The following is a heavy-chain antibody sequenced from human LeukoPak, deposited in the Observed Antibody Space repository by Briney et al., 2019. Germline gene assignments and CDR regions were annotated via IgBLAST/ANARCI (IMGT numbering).Heavy chain of an antibody. V-gene: IGHV4-34*01. CDR2: INHSGST. CDR1: GGSFSGYY. Sequence: SETLSLTCAVYGGSFSGYYWSWIRQPPGKGLEWIGEINHSGSTNYNPSLKSRVTISVDTSKNQFSLKLSSVTAADTAAYYCARLGQAAAYPLDYWGQGTLVTVSS. D-gene: IGHD6-13*01. CDR3: ARLGQAAAYPLDY. J-gene: IGHJ4*02.